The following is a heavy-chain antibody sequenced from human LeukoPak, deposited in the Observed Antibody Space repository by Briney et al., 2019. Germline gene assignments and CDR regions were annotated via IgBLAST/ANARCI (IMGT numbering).Heavy chain of an antibody. D-gene: IGHD3-10*01. CDR1: GFTFSNDW. J-gene: IGHJ4*02. V-gene: IGHV3-15*01. Sequence: PGGSLRLSCAASGFTFSNDWMNWVRQAPGKGLEWVGRIKSKSDGGTTDYAAPVKGRFTISRDDSKNTLYLQMNSLKTEDAAVYYCTTEGEVVRGVSLDCWGQGTLVTVSS. CDR2: IKSKSDGGTT. CDR3: TTEGEVVRGVSLDC.